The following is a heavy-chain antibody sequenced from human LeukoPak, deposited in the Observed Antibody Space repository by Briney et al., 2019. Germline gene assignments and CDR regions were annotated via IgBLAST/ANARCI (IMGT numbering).Heavy chain of an antibody. D-gene: IGHD5-12*01. Sequence: SETLSLTCTVSGGSISSSSYYWGWIRQPPGKGLEWIGYIYYSGSTNYNPSLKSRVTISVDTSKNQFSLKLSSVTAADTAVYYCARADIVATIFDYWGQGTTVTVSS. J-gene: IGHJ4*03. CDR2: IYYSGST. V-gene: IGHV4-61*05. CDR3: ARADIVATIFDY. CDR1: GGSISSSSYY.